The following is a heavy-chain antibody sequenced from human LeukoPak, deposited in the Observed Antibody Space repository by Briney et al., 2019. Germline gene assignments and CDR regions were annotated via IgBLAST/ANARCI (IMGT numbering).Heavy chain of an antibody. V-gene: IGHV3-23*01. CDR1: GFTFSSYV. Sequence: GSLRLSCAASGFTFSSYVMSWVRQAPGKGLEWVSAISGSGGSTYYADSVKGRFTISRDNSKNTLYLQMNSLRAEDTAVYYCAKAARKRITMIVVVITPDYFDYWGQGTLVTVSS. CDR2: ISGSGGST. D-gene: IGHD3-22*01. CDR3: AKAARKRITMIVVVITPDYFDY. J-gene: IGHJ4*02.